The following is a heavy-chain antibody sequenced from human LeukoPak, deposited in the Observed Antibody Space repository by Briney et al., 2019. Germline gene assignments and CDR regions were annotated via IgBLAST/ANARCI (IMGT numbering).Heavy chain of an antibody. CDR2: IYRGGNT. CDR3: ATFSYAGNAGGSVGY. V-gene: IGHV3-53*01. J-gene: IGHJ4*02. CDR1: GFTVSSNY. D-gene: IGHD4-23*01. Sequence: PGGSLRLSCAASGFTVSSNYMSWVRQAPGKGLEWVSVIYRGGNTYYADSVKGRFTISRDNSKNTVYLQMDSLRAEDTAVYYCATFSYAGNAGGSVGYWGQGTLVTVSS.